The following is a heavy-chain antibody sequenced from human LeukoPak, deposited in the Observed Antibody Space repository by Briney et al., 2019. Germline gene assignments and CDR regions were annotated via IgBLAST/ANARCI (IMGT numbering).Heavy chain of an antibody. CDR3: ARALEGGHIDF. V-gene: IGHV1-18*01. D-gene: IGHD3-16*01. CDR1: GYTFTSYG. Sequence: ASVKVSCKASGYTFTSYGISWVRQAPGQGLEWMGWISAYNGNTNYAQKLQGRVTMTTDTSTSTAYMELSSLRSEDTAVYYCARALEGGHIDFWARGTLVTVSS. J-gene: IGHJ4*02. CDR2: ISAYNGNT.